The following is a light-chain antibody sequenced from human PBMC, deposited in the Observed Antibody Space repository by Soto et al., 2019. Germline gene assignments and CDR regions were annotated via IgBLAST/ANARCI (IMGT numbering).Light chain of an antibody. J-gene: IGKJ1*01. CDR2: GAS. Sequence: EIVMTQSPATLSVSPGERATLSCRASQSVSSNFAWYQQKPGQAPRLLIYGASTRAAGVPTRFSGSGSGTEFTLTISSLQSEDFAVYFCQQYNSWPTFGQGTKVEI. CDR3: QQYNSWPT. CDR1: QSVSSN. V-gene: IGKV3-15*01.